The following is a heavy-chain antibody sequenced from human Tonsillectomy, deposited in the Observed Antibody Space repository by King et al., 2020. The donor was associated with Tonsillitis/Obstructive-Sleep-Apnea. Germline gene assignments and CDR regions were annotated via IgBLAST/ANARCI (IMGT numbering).Heavy chain of an antibody. D-gene: IGHD1-26*01. CDR1: GGSFSGYF. J-gene: IGHJ6*03. V-gene: IGHV4-34*01. Sequence: VQLQQWGAGLLRPSETLSLTCTVYGGSFSGYFWTWIRQPPGKGLEWIGEINHGGITNSNPSLKSRVTISVDTSTNQFSLNLNSVTAAGTAVYYCARGALPTIRLFYYMDVWGKGTTVTVSS. CDR3: ARGALPTIRLFYYMDV. CDR2: INHGGIT.